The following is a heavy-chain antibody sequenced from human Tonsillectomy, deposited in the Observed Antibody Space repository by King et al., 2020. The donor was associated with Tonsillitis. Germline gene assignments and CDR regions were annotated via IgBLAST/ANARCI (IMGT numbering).Heavy chain of an antibody. CDR3: AGYRPCSSASCYGGSWFDP. CDR1: GYTFTSYY. J-gene: IGHJ5*02. V-gene: IGHV1-46*01. Sequence: VQLVESGAEVKKPGASVKVSCKASGYTFTSYYMHWVRQAPGQGLEWMGMINPSGGTTSYAQKFQGRVTMTRDTSTNTVYMELSSLRSEDTAVYYCAGYRPCSSASCYGGSWFDPWGQGTLVTVCS. D-gene: IGHD2-2*01. CDR2: INPSGGTT.